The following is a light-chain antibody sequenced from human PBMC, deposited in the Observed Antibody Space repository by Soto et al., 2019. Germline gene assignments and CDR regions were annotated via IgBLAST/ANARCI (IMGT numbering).Light chain of an antibody. CDR3: QQRRSWPLT. Sequence: EIVLTQSPATLSLSPGDRATLSCRASQSVTNSLAWYQQKPGQAPRLLIYDASNRATGVPANFSGSGSGTDFTLTISSLGPEDFAVYYCQQRRSWPLTFGGGTEVEIK. J-gene: IGKJ4*01. V-gene: IGKV3-11*01. CDR1: QSVTNS. CDR2: DAS.